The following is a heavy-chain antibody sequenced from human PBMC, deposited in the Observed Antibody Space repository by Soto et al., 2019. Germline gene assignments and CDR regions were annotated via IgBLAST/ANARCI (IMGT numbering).Heavy chain of an antibody. CDR3: ATAKLLLPWLFDY. CDR2: IYSGGST. J-gene: IGHJ4*02. D-gene: IGHD2-15*01. CDR1: GFTVSSNY. Sequence: GGSLSLSCAASGFTVSSNYMSWVRQAPGKGLEWVSVIYSGGSTYYADSVKGRFTISRDDSKNTLFLQMTSLRAEDTAVYYCATAKLLLPWLFDYWGQGTQVTVSS. V-gene: IGHV3-66*01.